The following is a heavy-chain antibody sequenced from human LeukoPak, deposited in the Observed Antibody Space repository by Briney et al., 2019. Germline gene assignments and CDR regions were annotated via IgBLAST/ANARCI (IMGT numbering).Heavy chain of an antibody. J-gene: IGHJ4*02. V-gene: IGHV3-53*01. Sequence: GGPRRPSFAASGFPVSSNYMSWVGQAQGKGLEWVSVFYIDGSTYYADSVKGRFTISRDNSKNTLYLQMNSLRAEDTAVYYCARGDGYNYWEYWGQGTLVTVSS. CDR3: ARGDGYNYWEY. CDR1: GFPVSSNY. CDR2: FYIDGST. D-gene: IGHD5-24*01.